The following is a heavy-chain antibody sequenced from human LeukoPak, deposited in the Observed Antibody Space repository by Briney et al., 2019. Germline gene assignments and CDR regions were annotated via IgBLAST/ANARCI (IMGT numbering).Heavy chain of an antibody. V-gene: IGHV4-61*02. CDR2: IFTSGST. J-gene: IGHJ4*02. D-gene: IGHD3-22*01. Sequence: SETLSPTCTVSGGSINNGNHFWTWIRQPAGKGLEWIGRIFTSGSTNYNPSLKSRLTMSIDTSKNQFSLKLSSVTAADTAVYYCARQRMGYYDSSGYHYFDYWGQGTLVTVSS. CDR3: ARQRMGYYDSSGYHYFDY. CDR1: GGSINNGNHF.